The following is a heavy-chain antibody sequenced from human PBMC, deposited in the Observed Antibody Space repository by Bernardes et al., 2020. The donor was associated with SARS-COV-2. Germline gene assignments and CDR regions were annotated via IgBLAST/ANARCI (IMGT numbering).Heavy chain of an antibody. CDR3: AGRITLFGVITGFFDR. CDR1: GYSLTELP. CDR2: FDSEDGQT. D-gene: IGHD3-3*01. Sequence: AAVKVSCKVSGYSLTELPIHWVRQAPGKGREWMGGFDSEDGQTIYAQKFQGRVTMIEDTSTDTAYMELNSLRSEDTAVYFCAGRITLFGVITGFFDRWGQGTLVTVSS. V-gene: IGHV1-24*01. J-gene: IGHJ4*02.